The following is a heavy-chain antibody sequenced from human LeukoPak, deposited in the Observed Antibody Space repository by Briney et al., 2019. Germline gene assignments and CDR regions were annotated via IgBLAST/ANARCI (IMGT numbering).Heavy chain of an antibody. CDR1: GFTFSRYA. CDR2: ISYDGSNK. J-gene: IGHJ4*02. Sequence: PGGSLRLSCVASGFTFSRYAMHWVRRAPGKGLEWVAVISYDGSNKYYADSVKGRFTISRDNSKNTLYLQMNSLRAEDTALYYCARDGNFYYGPGSYCDYWGQGTLVTVSS. D-gene: IGHD3-10*01. CDR3: ARDGNFYYGPGSYCDY. V-gene: IGHV3-30-3*01.